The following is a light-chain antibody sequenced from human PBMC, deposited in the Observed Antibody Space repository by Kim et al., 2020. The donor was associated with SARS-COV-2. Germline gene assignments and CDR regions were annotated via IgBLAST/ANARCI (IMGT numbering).Light chain of an antibody. CDR1: SSDVGSYND. CDR3: SSYAGANNWV. J-gene: IGLJ3*02. CDR2: EVN. Sequence: GQSVTISCTGTSSDVGSYNDVSLYQQHPGKAPKLMIYEVNKRTSGVPDRFSGSKSGNTASLTVSGLQAEEEADYYCSSYAGANNWVFGGGTQLTVL. V-gene: IGLV2-8*01.